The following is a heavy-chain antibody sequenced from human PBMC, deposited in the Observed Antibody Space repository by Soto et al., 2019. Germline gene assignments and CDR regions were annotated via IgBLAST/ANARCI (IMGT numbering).Heavy chain of an antibody. CDR2: ISGSGGST. CDR3: LPYYYGSGSYTVTR. D-gene: IGHD3-10*01. CDR1: GFTFSSYA. V-gene: IGHV3-23*01. Sequence: GSLRLSCAASGFTFSSYAMSWVRQAPGKGLEWVSAISGSGGSTYYADSVKGRFTISRDNSKNTLYLQMNSLRAEDTAVYYCLPYYYGSGSYTVTRWGQGTLVTVSS. J-gene: IGHJ4*02.